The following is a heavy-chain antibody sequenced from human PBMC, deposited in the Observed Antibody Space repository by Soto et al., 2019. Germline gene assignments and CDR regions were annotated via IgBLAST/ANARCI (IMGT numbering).Heavy chain of an antibody. J-gene: IGHJ6*02. CDR3: AREDRDRETGLVPAAIDGRDV. CDR2: IIPIFGIA. Sequence: SVKVSCKASGGTFSRYSITWVRQAPGHGLEWIGRIIPIFGIASYAQKFQGRVTITADESTSTAYMELSSLRSDDTAVYYCAREDRDRETGLVPAAIDGRDVWGQGTTVTVSS. V-gene: IGHV1-69*13. CDR1: GGTFSRYS. D-gene: IGHD2-2*01.